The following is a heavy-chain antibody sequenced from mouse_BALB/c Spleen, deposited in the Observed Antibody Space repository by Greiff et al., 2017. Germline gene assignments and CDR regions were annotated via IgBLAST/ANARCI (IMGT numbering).Heavy chain of an antibody. CDR2: ISSGSSTI. CDR1: GFTFSSFG. J-gene: IGHJ3*01. Sequence: EVKLVESGGGLVQPGGSRKLSCAASGFTFSSFGMHWVRQAPEKGLEWVAYISSGSSTIYYADTVKGRFTISRDNPKNTLFLQMTSLRSEDTAMYYCARRDYGSSVAYWGQGTLVTVSA. D-gene: IGHD1-1*01. CDR3: ARRDYGSSVAY. V-gene: IGHV5-17*02.